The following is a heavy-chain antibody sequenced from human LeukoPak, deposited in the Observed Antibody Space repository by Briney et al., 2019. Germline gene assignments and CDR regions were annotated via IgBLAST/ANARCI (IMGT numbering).Heavy chain of an antibody. CDR3: ARHNGFDRGYYYYMDV. CDR1: GGFINSYY. D-gene: IGHD3-9*01. J-gene: IGHJ6*03. Sequence: SETLSLTCTVSGGFINSYYWSWIRQPAGKGLEWIGRVYTSGITNYNPSLKSRITMSVDTSKNQFSLKLTSVTAADTAVYYCARHNGFDRGYYYYMDVWGKGAAVTVSS. CDR2: VYTSGIT. V-gene: IGHV4-4*07.